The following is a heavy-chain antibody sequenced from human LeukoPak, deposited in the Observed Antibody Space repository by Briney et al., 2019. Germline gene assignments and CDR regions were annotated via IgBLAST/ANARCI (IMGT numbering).Heavy chain of an antibody. J-gene: IGHJ4*02. CDR1: GYTFTGYD. Sequence: GASVKVSCKASGYTFTGYDINWGRQAPGQGLEWMGWMNPNTGNTGYAQKFRGRVTMTRNTSISTASMELSSLTSEDTAVYYCARGAPGSHCSGGSCPYFDYWGQGTLVSVSS. D-gene: IGHD2-15*01. CDR2: MNPNTGNT. CDR3: ARGAPGSHCSGGSCPYFDY. V-gene: IGHV1-8*01.